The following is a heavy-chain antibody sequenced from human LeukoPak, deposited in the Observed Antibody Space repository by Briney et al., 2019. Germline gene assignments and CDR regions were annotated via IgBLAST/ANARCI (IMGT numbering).Heavy chain of an antibody. V-gene: IGHV3-23*01. Sequence: GGSLRLSCAASGFTFSSYAMSWVRQAPGKGLEWVSAISGSGGSTYYADSVKGRFTISRDNSKNTLYLQMNSLRAEDTAVYYCAREYHDYYDSGWFDPWGQGTLVTVSS. CDR1: GFTFSSYA. J-gene: IGHJ5*02. D-gene: IGHD3-22*01. CDR3: AREYHDYYDSGWFDP. CDR2: ISGSGGST.